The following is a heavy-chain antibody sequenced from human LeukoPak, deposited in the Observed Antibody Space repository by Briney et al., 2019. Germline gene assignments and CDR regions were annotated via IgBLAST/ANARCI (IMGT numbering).Heavy chain of an antibody. J-gene: IGHJ6*04. Sequence: GGSLRLSCAASGFTFSSYEMNWVRQAPGKGLDWVSYISSSGSTVYSADSVKGRFTISRDNAKNSLYLQMNSLRAEDTAVYYCAELGITMIGGVWGKGTTVTISS. V-gene: IGHV3-48*03. CDR3: AELGITMIGGV. CDR1: GFTFSSYE. CDR2: ISSSGSTV. D-gene: IGHD3-10*02.